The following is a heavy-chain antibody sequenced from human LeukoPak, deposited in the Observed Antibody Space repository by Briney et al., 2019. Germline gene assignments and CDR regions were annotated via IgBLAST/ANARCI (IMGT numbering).Heavy chain of an antibody. J-gene: IGHJ4*02. V-gene: IGHV4-59*01. CDR1: GDSISNYY. CDR3: ARGIFSGSYYVDY. CDR2: ISHSGTT. Sequence: SETLSLTCTVSGDSISNYYWSWIRQPPGKGLEWIGHISHSGTTNYNPSLKSRVTISVDTSKNQFSLKLTSVTAADTAVYYCARGIFSGSYYVDYWGQGTLVTVSS. D-gene: IGHD1-26*01.